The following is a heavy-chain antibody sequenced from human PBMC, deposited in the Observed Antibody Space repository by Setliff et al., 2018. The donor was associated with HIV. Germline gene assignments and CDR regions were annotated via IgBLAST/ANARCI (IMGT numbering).Heavy chain of an antibody. D-gene: IGHD1-26*01. CDR2: INHNKSS. V-gene: IGHV4-34*01. Sequence: PSETLSLTCAVYGESLSDYYWSWIRQPPGKGLEWIGEINHNKSSDYNPSLKSRVTMSVDTSKNQFSLKLKSVTAADTAIYFCARGKGGLVGPAEFDYWGPGTLVTVS. CDR1: GESLSDYY. CDR3: ARGKGGLVGPAEFDY. J-gene: IGHJ4*02.